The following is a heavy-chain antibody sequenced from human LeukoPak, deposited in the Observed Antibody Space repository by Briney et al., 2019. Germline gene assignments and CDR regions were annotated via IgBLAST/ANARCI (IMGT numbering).Heavy chain of an antibody. CDR1: GGSFSGYY. V-gene: IGHV4-34*01. CDR2: INRSAST. CDR3: ARGCSYRDY. D-gene: IGHD2-15*01. Sequence: PSETLSLTCAVYGGSFSGYYWSWIRQPPGKGLEWIVEINRSASTNYNPSLKSRVTISVDTTKNQFSLKLSSVTAADTDVYYCARGCSYRDYWGQGTLVTVSS. J-gene: IGHJ4*02.